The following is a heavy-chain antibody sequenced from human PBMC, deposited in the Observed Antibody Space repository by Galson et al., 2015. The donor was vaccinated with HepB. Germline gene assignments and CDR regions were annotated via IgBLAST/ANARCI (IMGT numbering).Heavy chain of an antibody. CDR1: GFTFNTFD. J-gene: IGHJ6*02. Sequence: SLRLSCAASGFTFNTFDIHWVRQGPGTRLEWVAVISKDGNNKYYADSVKGRFSISRDNSKNTIYLQMNSLRPEDTAVYYCARAILSLRIALAGPVYGLDVWGQGTPVTVSS. D-gene: IGHD6-19*01. CDR3: ARAILSLRIALAGPVYGLDV. V-gene: IGHV3-30*03. CDR2: ISKDGNNK.